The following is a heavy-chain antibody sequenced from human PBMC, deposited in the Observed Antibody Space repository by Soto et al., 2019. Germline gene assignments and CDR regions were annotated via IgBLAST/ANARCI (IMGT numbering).Heavy chain of an antibody. D-gene: IGHD1-26*01. J-gene: IGHJ4*02. CDR3: ARSSSQSELLPGHYFDY. Sequence: ASVKVSCKASGYTFTSYGISWVRQAPGQGLEWMGWISAYNGNTNYAQKLQGRVTMTTDTSTSTAYMELRSLRSDDTAVYYCARSSSQSELLPGHYFDYWGQGTLVTVSS. V-gene: IGHV1-18*04. CDR2: ISAYNGNT. CDR1: GYTFTSYG.